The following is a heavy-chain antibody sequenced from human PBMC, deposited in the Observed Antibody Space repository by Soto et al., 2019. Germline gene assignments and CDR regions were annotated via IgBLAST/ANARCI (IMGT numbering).Heavy chain of an antibody. Sequence: TLSLTCTVSGGSISSGDYYWSWIRQPPGQGLEWIGYIYYSGSTYYNPSLKSRVTISVDTSKNQFSLKLSSVTAADTAVYYCASPRYSSSSYYYYYGMDVWGQGTTVTVSS. V-gene: IGHV4-30-4*01. D-gene: IGHD6-6*01. CDR1: GGSISSGDYY. CDR2: IYYSGST. J-gene: IGHJ6*02. CDR3: ASPRYSSSSYYYYYGMDV.